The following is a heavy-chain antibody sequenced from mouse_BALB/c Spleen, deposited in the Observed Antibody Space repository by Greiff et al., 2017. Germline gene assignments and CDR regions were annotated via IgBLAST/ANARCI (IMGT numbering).Heavy chain of an antibody. CDR3: TRSDDYGNYQGWFAY. V-gene: IGHV1S81*02. D-gene: IGHD2-1*01. CDR1: GYTFTSYY. CDR2: INPSNGGT. Sequence: VQLQESGAELVKPGASVKLSCKASGYTFTSYYMYWVKQRPGQGLEWIGEINPSNGGTNFNEKFKSKATLTVDKSSSTAYMQLSSLTSEDSAVYYCTRSDDYGNYQGWFAYWGQGTLVTVSA. J-gene: IGHJ3*01.